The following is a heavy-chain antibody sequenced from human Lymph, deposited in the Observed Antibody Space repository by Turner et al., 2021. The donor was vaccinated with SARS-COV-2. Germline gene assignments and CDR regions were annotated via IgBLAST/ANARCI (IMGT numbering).Heavy chain of an antibody. CDR3: ARDVERYNDFWSGYSGGYGLDV. CDR2: INPNSGGT. CDR1: GYTFTGYY. J-gene: IGHJ6*02. Sequence: QVQLVQSGAAVTKPGASVHVSCNASGYTFTGYYMHWVRQAPGQGLEWMGWINPNSGGTNYAQKFQGRVTMTRDTSISTAYMELSRLRSDDTAVYYCARDVERYNDFWSGYSGGYGLDVWGQGTTVTVSS. D-gene: IGHD3-3*01. V-gene: IGHV1-2*02.